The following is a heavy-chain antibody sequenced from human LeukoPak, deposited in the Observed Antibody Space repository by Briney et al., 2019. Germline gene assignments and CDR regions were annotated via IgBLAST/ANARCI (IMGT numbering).Heavy chain of an antibody. CDR2: ISYDGSNK. Sequence: GGSLRLSCAASGFTFSSYAMHWVRQAPGKGLEWVAVISYDGSNKYYADSVKGRFTISRDNSMNTLYLQMNSLRAEDTAVYYCARVRVNGRDGYKPHYYGMDVWGQGTTVTVSS. CDR3: ARVRVNGRDGYKPHYYGMDV. CDR1: GFTFSSYA. V-gene: IGHV3-30*04. D-gene: IGHD5-24*01. J-gene: IGHJ6*02.